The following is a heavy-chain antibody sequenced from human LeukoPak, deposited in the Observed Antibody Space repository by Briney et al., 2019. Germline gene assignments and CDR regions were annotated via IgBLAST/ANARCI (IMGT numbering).Heavy chain of an antibody. CDR3: ARDQIKSYYDSSGYLPAPFDI. J-gene: IGHJ3*02. V-gene: IGHV3-38-3*01. CDR1: GFTVSSNE. CDR2: ISGGST. Sequence: GGSLRLSCAASGFTVSSNEMSWVRQAPGKGLEWVSSISGGSTYYADSRKGRFTISRDNSKNTLHLQMNSLRAEDTAVYYCARDQIKSYYDSSGYLPAPFDIWGQGTMVTVSS. D-gene: IGHD3-22*01.